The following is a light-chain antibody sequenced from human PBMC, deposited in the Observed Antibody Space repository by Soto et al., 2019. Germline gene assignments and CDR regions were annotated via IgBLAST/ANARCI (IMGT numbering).Light chain of an antibody. CDR2: DKN. CDR3: GAWDHSLNVGV. Sequence: QSVLTQPPSVSGAPGQKVIISCSGSSSNVGSNYVSWYQQLPGKAPKLLIYDKNERPSGISDRFSASKSGTSATLGITGLQTGDEADYYCGAWDHSLNVGVFGGGTKLTVL. V-gene: IGLV1-51*01. J-gene: IGLJ3*02. CDR1: SSNVGSNY.